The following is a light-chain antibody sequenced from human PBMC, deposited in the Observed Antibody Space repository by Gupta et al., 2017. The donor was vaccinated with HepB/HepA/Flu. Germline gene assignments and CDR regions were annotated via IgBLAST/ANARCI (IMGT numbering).Light chain of an antibody. J-gene: IGLJ1*01. CDR1: SSDVGGYNY. CDR2: DVS. CDR3: GSYTTSTTLGV. V-gene: IGLV2-14*03. Sequence: QSALPQPASVSGSPGQSIPISCTGTSSDVGGYNYVSWYQQHPGKAPKFIISDVSNRPSGVSNRFSGSKSGNSASLTISGLQAEDEADYFCGSYTTSTTLGVFGTGTKVTVL.